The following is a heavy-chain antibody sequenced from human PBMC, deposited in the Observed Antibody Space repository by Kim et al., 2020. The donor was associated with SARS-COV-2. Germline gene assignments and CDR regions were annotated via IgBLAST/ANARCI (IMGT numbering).Heavy chain of an antibody. CDR3: ARRTLAGATRP. V-gene: IGHV4-39*01. D-gene: IGHD1-26*01. CDR2: FSYRGNT. J-gene: IGHJ4*02. Sequence: SETLSLTCSVSGASIDSLTDYWGWIRQPPGKGLEWIGSFSYRGNTYYSPSLKSRVTISADTSKNQFSLFLSSVTAEDTAAYYFARRTLAGATRPWGSGTL. CDR1: GASIDSLTDY.